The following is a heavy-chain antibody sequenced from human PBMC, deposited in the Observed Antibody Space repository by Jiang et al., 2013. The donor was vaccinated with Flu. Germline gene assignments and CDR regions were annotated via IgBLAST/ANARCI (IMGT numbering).Heavy chain of an antibody. CDR2: IDPSDSNT. CDR3: ARSDGTFDP. Sequence: SLRISCKAFWIHLYRLLDQLGAPDARKGLEWMGRIDPSDSNTNYSPSFKGHVTISSDKSINTAYLQWSSLKASDTALYYCARSDGTFDPWGQGTLVTVSS. CDR1: IHLYRLL. V-gene: IGHV5-10-1*01. J-gene: IGHJ5*02.